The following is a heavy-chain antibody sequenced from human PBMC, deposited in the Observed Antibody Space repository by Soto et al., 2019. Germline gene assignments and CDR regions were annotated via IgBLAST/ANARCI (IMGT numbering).Heavy chain of an antibody. CDR1: GASISSNDW. CDR2: IFYNGGA. CDR3: GRNGAYNSDC. V-gene: IGHV4-4*02. J-gene: IGHJ4*02. Sequence: QVQLQESGPGLVEPSGTLSLTCTFSGASISSNDWWSWVRRSPGEGLQWIGEIFYNGGANYNPSLKSLVTISVDTSKNQFFLKLTSITAAETAIYYYGRNGAYNSDCWSQGNRVTVTS. D-gene: IGHD1-20*01.